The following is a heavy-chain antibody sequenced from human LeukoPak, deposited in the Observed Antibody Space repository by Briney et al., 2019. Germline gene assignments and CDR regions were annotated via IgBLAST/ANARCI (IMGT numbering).Heavy chain of an antibody. CDR3: GKGPRRCTGCDGFDI. D-gene: IGHD1-14*01. J-gene: IGHJ3*02. Sequence: GGSLRLSCAASGFTFDDYSMHWVRQVPGKGLEWVSIISWDDNTEYYADSVKGRFTISRGNGKTSLYLQMNSLRTEDTALYYCGKGPRRCTGCDGFDILGQGTMVTVSS. CDR1: GFTFDDYS. CDR2: ISWDDNTE. V-gene: IGHV3-43*01.